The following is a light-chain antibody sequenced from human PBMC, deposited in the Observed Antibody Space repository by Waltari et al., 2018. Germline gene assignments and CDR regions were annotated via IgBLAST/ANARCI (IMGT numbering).Light chain of an antibody. Sequence: QSALTQPPSVSGSLGQSFPLSSPGTSSDVGVYNYVSCYQQHPGKAPKLMIYDVSKRHSGVPDCFAGYKSGNPASLTISGLQAEDEADYYCCSYAGSYTFGVFGGGTKLTVL. CDR1: SSDVGVYNY. V-gene: IGLV2-11*01. CDR2: DVS. CDR3: CSYAGSYTFGV. J-gene: IGLJ3*02.